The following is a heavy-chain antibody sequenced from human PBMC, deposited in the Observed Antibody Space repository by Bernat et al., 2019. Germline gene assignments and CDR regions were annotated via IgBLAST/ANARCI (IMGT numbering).Heavy chain of an antibody. CDR1: GFTFSSHW. J-gene: IGHJ1*01. V-gene: IGHV3-7*03. CDR2: IKQDGSEK. CDR3: ARVAYGDYGYFQH. Sequence: EVQLEESGGGLVQPGGSLRLSCATSGFTFSSHWMGWVRQAAGKGLEWVANIKQDGSEKYYVDSVKGRFAISRDNARNSLYLQMNSLRAEDTAVYYCARVAYGDYGYFQHWSQGTLVTVSS. D-gene: IGHD4-17*01.